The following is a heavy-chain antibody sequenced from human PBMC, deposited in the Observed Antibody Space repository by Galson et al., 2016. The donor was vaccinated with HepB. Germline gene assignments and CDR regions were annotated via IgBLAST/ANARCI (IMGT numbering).Heavy chain of an antibody. CDR1: GFTFSTYS. D-gene: IGHD3-9*01. J-gene: IGHJ4*02. CDR2: IRGGNTNT. V-gene: IGHV3-48*02. Sequence: SLRLSCAASGFTFSTYSMNWVRQAPGKGLEWIAYIRGGNTNTDYAVSVKGRFTISRDDATNSLFLQMNSLRDEDTAIYYCARDHDWAFDYWGQGTLVTVS. CDR3: ARDHDWAFDY.